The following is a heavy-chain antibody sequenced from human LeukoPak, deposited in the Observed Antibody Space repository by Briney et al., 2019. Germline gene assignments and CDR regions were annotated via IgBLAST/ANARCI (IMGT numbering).Heavy chain of an antibody. CDR3: ASFGGIAVAG. CDR1: GFTFSSYG. CDR2: IRYDGSNK. V-gene: IGHV3-30*02. J-gene: IGHJ4*02. Sequence: GGSLRLSCAASGFTFSSYGMHWVRQAPGKGLEWVAFIRYDGSNKYYADSVKGRFTISRDNAKNSLYLQMNSLRAEDTAVYYCASFGGIAVAGWGQGTLVTVSS. D-gene: IGHD6-19*01.